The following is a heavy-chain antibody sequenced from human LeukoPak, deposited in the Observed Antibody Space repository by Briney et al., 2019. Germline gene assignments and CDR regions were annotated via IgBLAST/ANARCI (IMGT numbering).Heavy chain of an antibody. CDR2: LYSGGNT. CDR3: ASSSWSSFFDY. Sequence: PGGSLRLSCAASGFTVSSNYVSWVRQAPGKGLEWVSVLYSGGNTYYAEFVKGRFTISRDNSKNTLYLQMNSLRAEDTAVYYCASSSWSSFFDYWGQGTLVTVSS. J-gene: IGHJ4*02. CDR1: GFTVSSNY. V-gene: IGHV3-66*01. D-gene: IGHD6-13*01.